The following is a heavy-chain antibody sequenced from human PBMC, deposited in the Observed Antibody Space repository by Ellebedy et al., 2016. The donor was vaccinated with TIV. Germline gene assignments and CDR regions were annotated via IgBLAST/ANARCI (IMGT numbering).Heavy chain of an antibody. J-gene: IGHJ4*02. CDR2: ISAYNGNT. D-gene: IGHD6-13*01. V-gene: IGHV1-18*01. CDR1: GYTLMSYG. CDR3: ARMDGSSWYRRIDY. Sequence: AASVKVSCKTSGYTLMSYGICWVRQAPGQRLEWMGWISAYNGNTNYAQKLQGRVTMTTDTSTSTAYMELRSLRSDDTAVYYCARMDGSSWYRRIDYWGQGTLVTVSS.